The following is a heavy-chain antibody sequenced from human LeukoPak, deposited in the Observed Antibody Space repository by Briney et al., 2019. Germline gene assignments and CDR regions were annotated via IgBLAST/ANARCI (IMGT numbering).Heavy chain of an antibody. CDR2: IKKDGSKT. D-gene: IGHD1-26*01. CDR1: GFTLSSYW. J-gene: IGHJ4*02. Sequence: PGGSLRLSCAAYGFTLSSYWMSWVRQAPGKGLEWVAIIKKDGSKTYYVDCVKGRFSISRENAENSLYMQMNRLRAEDTAVYYCARDTSSIVVPRFYYWGQGTLVTVSS. CDR3: ARDTSSIVVPRFYY. V-gene: IGHV3-7*01.